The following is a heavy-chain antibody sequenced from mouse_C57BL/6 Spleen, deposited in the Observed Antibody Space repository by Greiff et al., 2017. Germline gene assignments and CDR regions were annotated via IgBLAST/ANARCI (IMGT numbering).Heavy chain of an antibody. Sequence: DVKLVESGGGLVKPGGSLKLSCAASGFTFSDYGMHWVRQAPEKGLEWVAYISSGSSTIYYADTVKGRFTISRDNAKNTLFLQMTSLRSEDTAMYYCARMIPYYYAMDYWGQGTSVTVSS. CDR1: GFTFSDYG. CDR3: ARMIPYYYAMDY. CDR2: ISSGSSTI. J-gene: IGHJ4*01. D-gene: IGHD2-4*01. V-gene: IGHV5-17*01.